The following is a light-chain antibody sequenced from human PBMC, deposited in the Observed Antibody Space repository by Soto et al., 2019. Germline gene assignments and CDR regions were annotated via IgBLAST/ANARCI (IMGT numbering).Light chain of an antibody. V-gene: IGKV1-5*01. Sequence: DIQMTQSPSTLSASVGDRVTITCRASQRISSWLAWYQQKPGKAPKLLIYDASSLESGVPSRFSGSGSGTEFTLTISSLQPDDFATYYCQQYNSYPWTFGQGTKVDI. CDR1: QRISSW. CDR2: DAS. J-gene: IGKJ1*01. CDR3: QQYNSYPWT.